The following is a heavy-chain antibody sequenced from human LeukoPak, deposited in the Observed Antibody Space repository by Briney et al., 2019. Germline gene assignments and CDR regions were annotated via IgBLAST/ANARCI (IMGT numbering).Heavy chain of an antibody. D-gene: IGHD3-22*01. CDR3: ARDPSGCFNY. V-gene: IGHV4-61*01. Sequence: PSETLSLTCSVSGVSVSSGNYYWSWIRQPPGKGLEWIGYIYYSGSTNYNPSLKSRVTISVDTSKNQFSLKLSSVTAADTAVYYCARDPSGCFNYWGQGTLAAVSS. CDR2: IYYSGST. CDR1: GVSVSSGNYY. J-gene: IGHJ4*02.